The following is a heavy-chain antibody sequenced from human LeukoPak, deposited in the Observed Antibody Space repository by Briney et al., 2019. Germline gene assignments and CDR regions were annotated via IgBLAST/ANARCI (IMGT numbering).Heavy chain of an antibody. CDR1: GFTFSSYG. D-gene: IGHD1-26*01. Sequence: GGSLRLSCAASGFTFSSYGMHWVRQAPGKGLEWVAFIRYDGSNKYYADSVKGRFTISRDNSKNTLYLQMNSLRAEDTAVYYCAKEVVEWEPYYFDYWGQGTLVTVSS. CDR3: AKEVVEWEPYYFDY. V-gene: IGHV3-30*02. CDR2: IRYDGSNK. J-gene: IGHJ4*02.